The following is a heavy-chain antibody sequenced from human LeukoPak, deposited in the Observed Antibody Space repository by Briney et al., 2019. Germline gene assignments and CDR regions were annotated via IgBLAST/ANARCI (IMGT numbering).Heavy chain of an antibody. CDR3: ARGLYYDFWSGPPRLDAFDI. D-gene: IGHD3-3*01. J-gene: IGHJ3*02. CDR2: IYYSGST. V-gene: IGHV4-39*07. CDR1: GGSISSSIYY. Sequence: SETLSLTCTVSGGSISSSIYYWGWVRQPPGKGLEWIGSIYYSGSTYYNSSLKSRVTISADTSKNQFSLKLSSVTAADTAVYYCARGLYYDFWSGPPRLDAFDIWGQGTMVTVSS.